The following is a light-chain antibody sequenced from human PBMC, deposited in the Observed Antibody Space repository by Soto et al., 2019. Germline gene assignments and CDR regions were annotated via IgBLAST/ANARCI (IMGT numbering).Light chain of an antibody. J-gene: IGKJ4*01. CDR1: QSVNYN. CDR3: QQYNNWPPLT. Sequence: EIVMTQSPANLSVSPGERATLSCRASQSVNYNLAWYQQKPGQAPRLLIYSASTRATGTPARFSGSGSGTEFTLTISRLQSEDFAVYYCQQYNNWPPLTFGGGTKVDIK. CDR2: SAS. V-gene: IGKV3D-15*01.